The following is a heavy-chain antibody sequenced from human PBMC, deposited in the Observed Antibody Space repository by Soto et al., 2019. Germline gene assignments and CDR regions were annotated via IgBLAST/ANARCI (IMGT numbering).Heavy chain of an antibody. D-gene: IGHD1-26*01. CDR2: ISYSGT. CDR1: GGSITAGNYV. V-gene: IGHV4-30-4*01. Sequence: SETLSLTCTVSGGSITAGNYVLTWIRQSPGKGLEWIGYISYSGTYYNPSLKSRLTISIDTSKNQLSLQVTSVTAADTAVYYCATRSATFFFYGMDVWGQGTTVTVSS. J-gene: IGHJ6*02. CDR3: ATRSATFFFYGMDV.